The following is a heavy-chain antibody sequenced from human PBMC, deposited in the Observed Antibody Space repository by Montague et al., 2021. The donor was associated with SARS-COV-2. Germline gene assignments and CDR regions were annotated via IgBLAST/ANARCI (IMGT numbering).Heavy chain of an antibody. V-gene: IGHV4-31*03. CDR1: GGSISSSNYF. D-gene: IGHD3-3*01. CDR2: IYYGGGT. J-gene: IGHJ6*02. CDR3: ARDLGNLYDFWSTSDGMDV. Sequence: TLSLTCTVSGGSISSSNYFWSWIRQPPGKGLEWIGYIYYGGGTYYNPSLKSRVTISVDTSKNQFSLKLSSVTAADTAVYYCARDLGNLYDFWSTSDGMDVWGQGTPVSVSS.